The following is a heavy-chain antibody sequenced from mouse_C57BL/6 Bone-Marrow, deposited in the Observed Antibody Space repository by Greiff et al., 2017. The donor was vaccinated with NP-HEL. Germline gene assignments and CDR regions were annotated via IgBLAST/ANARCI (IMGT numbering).Heavy chain of an antibody. V-gene: IGHV1-9*01. CDR2: ILPGSGST. D-gene: IGHD2-4*01. Sequence: VQLQQSGAELMKPGASVKLSCKATGYTFTGYWIEWVKQRPGHGLKWIGEILPGSGSTNYNEKFKGKATFTADKSSNTAYMQLSSLTTEDSAIYYCARGVYYDYDGDYFDYWGQGTTLTVSS. CDR3: ARGVYYDYDGDYFDY. CDR1: GYTFTGYW. J-gene: IGHJ2*01.